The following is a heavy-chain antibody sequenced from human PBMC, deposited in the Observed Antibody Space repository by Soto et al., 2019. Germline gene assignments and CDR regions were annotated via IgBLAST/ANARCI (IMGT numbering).Heavy chain of an antibody. V-gene: IGHV4-39*01. CDR1: GGSISSRGYY. J-gene: IGHJ5*02. Sequence: SETLSLTCTVSGGSISSRGYYWGWIRQPPGKGLEWIGTIYYSGSTYYNPSLKSRVTISVDTSKNQFSLKLSSVTAADTAVYYXATSNWFDPWGQGTLVTVSS. CDR2: IYYSGST. CDR3: ATSNWFDP.